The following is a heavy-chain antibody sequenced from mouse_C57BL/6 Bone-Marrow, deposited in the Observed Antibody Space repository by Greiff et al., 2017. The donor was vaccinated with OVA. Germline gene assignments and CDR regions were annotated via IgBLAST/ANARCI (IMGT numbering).Heavy chain of an antibody. CDR3: TRDHYYGSSYSYAMDY. CDR2: ISSGGDYI. V-gene: IGHV5-9-1*02. Sequence: EVQGVESGEGLVKPGGSLKLSCAASGFTFSSYAMSWVRQTPEKRLEWVAYISSGGDYIYYADTVKGRFTISRDNARNTLYLQMSSLKSEDTAMYYCTRDHYYGSSYSYAMDYWGQGTSVTVSS. D-gene: IGHD1-1*01. CDR1: GFTFSSYA. J-gene: IGHJ4*01.